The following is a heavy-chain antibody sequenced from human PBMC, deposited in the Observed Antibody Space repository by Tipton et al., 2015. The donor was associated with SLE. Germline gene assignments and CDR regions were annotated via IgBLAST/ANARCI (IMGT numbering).Heavy chain of an antibody. J-gene: IGHJ4*02. CDR3: ASIRYYYDSSGYYSPFDY. V-gene: IGHV4-34*01. D-gene: IGHD3-22*01. CDR2: INHSGST. CDR1: GGSFSGYY. Sequence: TLSLTCAVYGGSFSGYYWSWIRQPPGKGLEWIAEINHSGSTNYNPSLKSRVTISVDTSKNQFSLKLSSVTVADTAVYYCASIRYYYDSSGYYSPFDYWGQGTLVTVSS.